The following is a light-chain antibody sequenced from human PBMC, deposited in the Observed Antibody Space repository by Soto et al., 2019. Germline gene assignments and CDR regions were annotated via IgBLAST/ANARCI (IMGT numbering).Light chain of an antibody. V-gene: IGLV2-8*01. CDR3: VSYAGSNKPA. Sequence: QSALTQPPSASGSPGQSVAISCSGTSSDVGGYNYVSWYQQHPGKAPKLMIYDVNKRPSGVPDRFFGSKSGNTASLTVSGLQAEDEADYYCVSYAGSNKPAFGGGTKLTFL. J-gene: IGLJ2*01. CDR1: SSDVGGYNY. CDR2: DVN.